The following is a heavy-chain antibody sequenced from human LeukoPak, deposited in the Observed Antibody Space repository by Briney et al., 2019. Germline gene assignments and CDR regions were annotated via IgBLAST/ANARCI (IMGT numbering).Heavy chain of an antibody. CDR1: GGSFSGYY. J-gene: IGHJ1*01. Sequence: PSETLSLTCAVYGGSFSGYYWSWIRQPPGKGLEWIGEINHSGSTNYNPSLKSRVTISVDTSKNQFSLKLSSVTAADTAVYHCARLAYCGGDCHAFQHWGQGTLVTVSS. V-gene: IGHV4-34*01. CDR2: INHSGST. CDR3: ARLAYCGGDCHAFQH. D-gene: IGHD2-21*02.